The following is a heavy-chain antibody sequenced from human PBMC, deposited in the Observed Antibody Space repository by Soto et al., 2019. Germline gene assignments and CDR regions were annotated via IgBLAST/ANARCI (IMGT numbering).Heavy chain of an antibody. J-gene: IGHJ6*02. CDR1: GYTFTDYW. Sequence: GESLKIACKGSGYTFTDYWIGWVRQLPGKGLEWMGIIYPGDSDTRYSPSFQGHVTITVDKSTSTAYLQWNTLKASDTAMYYCARHISSFRYYYYAMDVWGQGATVTVSS. D-gene: IGHD2-2*01. V-gene: IGHV5-51*01. CDR3: ARHISSFRYYYYAMDV. CDR2: IYPGDSDT.